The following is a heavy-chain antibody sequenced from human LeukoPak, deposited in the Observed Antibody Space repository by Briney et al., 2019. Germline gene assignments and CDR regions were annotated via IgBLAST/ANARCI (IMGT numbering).Heavy chain of an antibody. J-gene: IGHJ4*02. CDR1: GYSFTSYW. Sequence: GESLKISCKGSGYSFTSYWIGWVRPMPGKVLEWMGIIYPDDSDSRYSPPFQGQVTISGDKSISTAYLQWSSLKASDTAMYYCARGSGLHGSGSYFDYWGQGTLVTVSS. CDR3: ARGSGLHGSGSYFDY. CDR2: IYPDDSDS. D-gene: IGHD3-10*01. V-gene: IGHV5-51*01.